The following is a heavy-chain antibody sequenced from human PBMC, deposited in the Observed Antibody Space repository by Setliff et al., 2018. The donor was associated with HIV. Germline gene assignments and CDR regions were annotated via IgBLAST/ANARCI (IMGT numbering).Heavy chain of an antibody. V-gene: IGHV3-30*02. CDR3: AKAKTQL. CDR2: IRHDGINE. D-gene: IGHD6-13*01. Sequence: PGGSLRLSCAASGFTFSSYGMHWVRQAPGKGLEWVTFIRHDGINEDYRDSVKGRFTISRDNSKNTLYLQMNSLRAEDTATYYCAKAKTQLWGQGTLVTVSS. CDR1: GFTFSSYG. J-gene: IGHJ4*02.